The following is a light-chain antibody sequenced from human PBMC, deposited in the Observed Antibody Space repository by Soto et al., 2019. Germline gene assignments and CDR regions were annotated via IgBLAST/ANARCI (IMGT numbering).Light chain of an antibody. CDR2: ASS. CDR1: QSVSNY. CDR3: PQRSNWPLLT. J-gene: IGKJ4*01. Sequence: EIVLTQSPATLSLSPGERATLACSASQSVSNYLAWYPQKPGQAPRLLIYASSNRATGIPARFSGSVSGTDFTLTISRLEHEDLAVYSCPQRSNWPLLTFGGGTKVEIK. V-gene: IGKV3-11*01.